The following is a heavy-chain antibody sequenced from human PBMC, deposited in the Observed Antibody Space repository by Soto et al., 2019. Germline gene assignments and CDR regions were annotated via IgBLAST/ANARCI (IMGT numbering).Heavy chain of an antibody. CDR1: GFTIGDYY. CDR3: TRALNCFHYFAY. Sequence: PGGSLRLSCAASGFTIGDYYMDWVRQAPGKGLEWVGRIRDKANSYTTEYAASVKGRFTISRDDSKNSLYLQMNSLKTEDTAVYYCTRALNCFHYFAYWGQGTLVTVSS. CDR2: IRDKANSYTT. V-gene: IGHV3-72*01. J-gene: IGHJ4*02. D-gene: IGHD2-15*01.